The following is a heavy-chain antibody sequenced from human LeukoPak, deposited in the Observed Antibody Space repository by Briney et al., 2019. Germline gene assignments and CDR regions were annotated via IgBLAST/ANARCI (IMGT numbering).Heavy chain of an antibody. CDR2: IKQDGSEK. D-gene: IGHD3-3*01. Sequence: GGSLRLSCAASGFTFSSYWMSWVRQAPGKGLEWVANIKQDGSEKYYVDSVKGRFTISRDNAKNSLYLQMNSLRAEDTAVYYCARGHDFWSGYPYYYYYGMDVWGQGTTVTVSS. V-gene: IGHV3-7*03. CDR1: GFTFSSYW. J-gene: IGHJ6*02. CDR3: ARGHDFWSGYPYYYYYGMDV.